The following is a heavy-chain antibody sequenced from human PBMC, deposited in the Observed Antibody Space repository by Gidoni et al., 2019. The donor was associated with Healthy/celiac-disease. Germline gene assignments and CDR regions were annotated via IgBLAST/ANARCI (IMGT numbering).Heavy chain of an antibody. CDR1: GYSFTSYG. Sequence: EVQLVQSGAEVKKPGESLRSSCKGAGYSFTSYGVSWVRQMPGKGLEWMGRIDPSDSYTHYSPSFQGHVTISADKSISTASLQWSSLKASDTAMYYCARRPTDDPVIVVKDYGMDVWGQGTTVTVSS. V-gene: IGHV5-10-1*03. D-gene: IGHD3-22*01. J-gene: IGHJ6*02. CDR2: IDPSDSYT. CDR3: ARRPTDDPVIVVKDYGMDV.